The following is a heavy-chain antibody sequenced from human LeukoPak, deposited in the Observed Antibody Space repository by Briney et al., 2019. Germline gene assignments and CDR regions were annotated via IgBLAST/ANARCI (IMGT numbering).Heavy chain of an antibody. CDR3: ARKYYYDSSGSPSDAFDI. Sequence: SETLSLTCAVYGGSFSGYYWSWIRQPPGKGLEWIGEINHSGSTNYNPSLKSRVTISVDTSKNQFSLKLSSVTAADTAVYYCARKYYYDSSGSPSDAFDIWGQGTMVTVSS. D-gene: IGHD3-22*01. CDR2: INHSGST. CDR1: GGSFSGYY. V-gene: IGHV4-34*01. J-gene: IGHJ3*02.